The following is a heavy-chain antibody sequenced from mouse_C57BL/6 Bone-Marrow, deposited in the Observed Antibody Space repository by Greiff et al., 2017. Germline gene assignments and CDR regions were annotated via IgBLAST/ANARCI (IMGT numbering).Heavy chain of an antibody. Sequence: VQVVESGAELVKPGASVKMSCKASGYTFTTYPIEWMKQNHGKSLEWIGNFHPYNDDTKYNEKFKGKATLTVEKSSSTVYLELSRLTSDDSAVYYCARGNYGSSYEFAYWGQGTLVTVSA. CDR2: FHPYNDDT. D-gene: IGHD1-1*01. CDR3: ARGNYGSSYEFAY. CDR1: GYTFTTYP. J-gene: IGHJ3*01. V-gene: IGHV1-47*01.